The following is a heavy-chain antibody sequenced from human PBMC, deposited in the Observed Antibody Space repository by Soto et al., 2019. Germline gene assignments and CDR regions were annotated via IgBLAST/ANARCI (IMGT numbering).Heavy chain of an antibody. D-gene: IGHD2-8*01. Sequence: EVQMVESGGGLVQPGGSLRLSCVASGFHFNDHYMDWVRQAPGQGLEWVGRARNQVNSYIIAYAASVQGRFTSSSDDSKSALSLQMNSLKTEATAVYFCARLMGTSFDLWGQGTLVTVSS. CDR1: GFHFNDHY. CDR3: ARLMGTSFDL. CDR2: ARNQVNSYII. J-gene: IGHJ4*02. V-gene: IGHV3-72*01.